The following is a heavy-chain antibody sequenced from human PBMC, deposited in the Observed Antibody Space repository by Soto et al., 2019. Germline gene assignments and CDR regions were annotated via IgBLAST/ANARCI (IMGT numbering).Heavy chain of an antibody. J-gene: IGHJ6*02. CDR2: IKQDGSEK. CDR3: TRDTGSWYGMVV. CDR1: GFTLSSYW. D-gene: IGHD6-13*01. Sequence: PGGSLRLSCAASGFTLSSYWMSWVRQAPGKGLEWVAIIKQDGSEKYYVDSVKGRFTISRDNAKNSLYLQMNSLRAEDTAVYYCTRDTGSWYGMVVLGQATPVTVS. V-gene: IGHV3-7*05.